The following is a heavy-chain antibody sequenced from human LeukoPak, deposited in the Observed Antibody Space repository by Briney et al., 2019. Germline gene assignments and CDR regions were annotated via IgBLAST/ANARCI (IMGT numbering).Heavy chain of an antibody. CDR1: GFTFSSYA. CDR3: AKVTKVVVAATPIDY. J-gene: IGHJ4*02. CDR2: ISGSGGST. D-gene: IGHD2-15*01. V-gene: IGHV3-23*01. Sequence: GGSLRLSCAASGFTFSSYAMSWVRQAPGKGLEWVSAISGSGGSTYYADSVKVRFTISRDNSKNTLYLQMNSLRAEDTAVYYCAKVTKVVVAATPIDYWGQGTLVTVSS.